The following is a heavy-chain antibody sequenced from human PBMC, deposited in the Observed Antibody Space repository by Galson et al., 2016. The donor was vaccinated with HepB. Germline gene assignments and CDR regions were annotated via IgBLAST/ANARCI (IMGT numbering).Heavy chain of an antibody. J-gene: IGHJ4*02. V-gene: IGHV3-20*04. CDR2: INWIGGSA. Sequence: SLRLSCAASGFIFEDHGVSWVRLVPGKGLEWVSGINWIGGSAIYADSVKGRFTISRGSAKNSLYLQMNSLRAEDTALYYCTRNQGSGGGSCYDNWGQGTLVTVSS. CDR1: GFIFEDHG. CDR3: TRNQGSGGGSCYDN. D-gene: IGHD2-15*01.